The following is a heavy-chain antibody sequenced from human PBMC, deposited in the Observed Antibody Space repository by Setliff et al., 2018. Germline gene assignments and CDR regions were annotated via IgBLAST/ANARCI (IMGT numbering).Heavy chain of an antibody. V-gene: IGHV1-2*06. CDR2: INPNSGGT. Sequence: ASVKVSCKASGYTFTGYYMHWVRQAPGQGLEWMGRINPNSGGTNYAQKFQGRVTMTRDTSISTVYMELSRLRSDDTAVYYCARRMWELRSDAFDIWGQGTMVTVS. CDR1: GYTFTGYY. J-gene: IGHJ3*02. CDR3: ARRMWELRSDAFDI. D-gene: IGHD1-26*01.